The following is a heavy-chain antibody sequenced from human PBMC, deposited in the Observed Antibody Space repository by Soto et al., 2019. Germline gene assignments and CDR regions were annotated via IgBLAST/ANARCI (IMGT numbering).Heavy chain of an antibody. V-gene: IGHV3-30-3*01. CDR1: GFTLSSYS. CDR3: AKVSRPSRISTPDFDY. J-gene: IGHJ4*02. Sequence: GVSLRLSCAASGFTLSSYSIHWVRQAPGKGLDWVAVISYDGNTQFYGDSVKGRFIVSRDNSRNTLYLQLNNLQAEDTAVYYCAKVSRPSRISTPDFDYWGQGT. CDR2: ISYDGNTQ.